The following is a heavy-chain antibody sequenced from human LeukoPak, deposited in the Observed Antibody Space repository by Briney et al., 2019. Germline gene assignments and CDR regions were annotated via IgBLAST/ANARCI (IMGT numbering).Heavy chain of an antibody. CDR2: IIPIFGTA. Sequence: SVKVSCKASGGTFSSYAISWVRQAPGQGLEWMGGIIPIFGTANYAQKFQGRVTITADESTSTAYMELSSLRSEDTAVYYCARPAPLLSHRGYYHYGMDVWGQGTTVTVSS. CDR1: GGTFSSYA. CDR3: ARPAPLLSHRGYYHYGMDV. D-gene: IGHD2-21*01. V-gene: IGHV1-69*13. J-gene: IGHJ6*02.